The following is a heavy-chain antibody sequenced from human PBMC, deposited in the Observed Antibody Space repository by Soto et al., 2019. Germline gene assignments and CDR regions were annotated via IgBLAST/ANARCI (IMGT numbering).Heavy chain of an antibody. D-gene: IGHD3-22*01. V-gene: IGHV4-59*01. Sequence: PSETLSLTCTVSGGSISSYYWCWIRQPQGKGLEWIGYIYYSGSTNYNPSLNSRVTISVDTSKNQFSLKLSPVTAADTAVYYCARVLDYYDNSGFDYWGQGTLVSVSS. CDR3: ARVLDYYDNSGFDY. CDR1: GGSISSYY. CDR2: IYYSGST. J-gene: IGHJ4*02.